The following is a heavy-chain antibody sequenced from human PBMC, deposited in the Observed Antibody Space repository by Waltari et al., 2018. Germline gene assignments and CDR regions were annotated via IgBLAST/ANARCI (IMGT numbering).Heavy chain of an antibody. J-gene: IGHJ6*03. D-gene: IGHD5-18*01. Sequence: QVQLQESGPGLVKPSETLSLTCTVSGGSISSYYWSWIRQPPGKGLEWIGYIYYSGSTNYNPSLKSRVTISVDTSKNQFSLKLSSVTAADTAVYYCARITAMADYYYYYYMDVWGKGTTVTVSS. CDR3: ARITAMADYYYYYYMDV. V-gene: IGHV4-59*01. CDR1: GGSISSYY. CDR2: IYYSGST.